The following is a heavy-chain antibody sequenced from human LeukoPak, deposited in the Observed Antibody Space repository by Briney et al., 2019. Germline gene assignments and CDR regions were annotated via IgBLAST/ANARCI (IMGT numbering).Heavy chain of an antibody. Sequence: PGGSLRLSCAASGFTFSSYAMSWVRQAPGKGLEWVSAISGSGGVTYYADSVKGRFTVSRDNSKDTLYLQMNSLRAEDAALYYCANEYSKGDIWGQGTMVTVSS. CDR3: ANEYSKGDI. CDR2: ISGSGGVT. D-gene: IGHD4-11*01. V-gene: IGHV3-23*01. CDR1: GFTFSSYA. J-gene: IGHJ3*02.